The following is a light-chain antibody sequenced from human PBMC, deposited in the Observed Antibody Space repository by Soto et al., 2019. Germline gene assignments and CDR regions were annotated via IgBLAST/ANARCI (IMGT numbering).Light chain of an antibody. V-gene: IGKV3D-15*01. Sequence: EIVLTQSPGILSLSPGERASLSCGAIQGISSSFLAWYQQKPGQAPRLLIYGASSRATGIPDRFSGSVSGSEFTLTISSLQSEGFAVYYCQQYKNWPPIAVGQGTRLEI. CDR3: QQYKNWPPIA. J-gene: IGKJ5*01. CDR2: GAS. CDR1: QGISSS.